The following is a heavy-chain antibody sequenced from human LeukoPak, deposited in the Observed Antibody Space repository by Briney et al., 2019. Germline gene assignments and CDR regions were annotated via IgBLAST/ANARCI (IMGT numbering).Heavy chain of an antibody. CDR3: AKDRDYVNYFDY. Sequence: PGGSLRLSCAASGFTFSSYAMSWVRQAPGKGLEWVSAISGSGGCTYYADSVKGRFTISRDNSKNTLYLQMNSLRAEDTAVYYCAKDRDYVNYFDYWGQGTLVTVSS. V-gene: IGHV3-23*01. D-gene: IGHD4-17*01. CDR2: ISGSGGCT. CDR1: GFTFSSYA. J-gene: IGHJ4*02.